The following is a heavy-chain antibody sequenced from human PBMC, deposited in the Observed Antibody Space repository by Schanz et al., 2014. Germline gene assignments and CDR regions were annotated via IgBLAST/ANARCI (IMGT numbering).Heavy chain of an antibody. Sequence: QVQLVPSGAEVKKPGSSMKVSCKASGGTFNSYTINWVRQAPGQGLEWMGRIIPILGIANYAQKFQGRVTITADRSTSTAYMELSSLRSDDTAVYYCARGGGPEDVFDIWGQGTILTVSS. CDR3: ARGGGPEDVFDI. CDR1: GGTFNSYT. V-gene: IGHV1-69*02. J-gene: IGHJ3*02. CDR2: IIPILGIA. D-gene: IGHD2-15*01.